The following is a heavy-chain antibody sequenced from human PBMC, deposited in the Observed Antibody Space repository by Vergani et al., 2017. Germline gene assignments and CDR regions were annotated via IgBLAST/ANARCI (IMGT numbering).Heavy chain of an antibody. J-gene: IGHJ6*02. D-gene: IGHD2-21*01. CDR1: GFSFRNAW. Sequence: EVQLVESGGGIVKPGGSLRLSCVASGFSFRNAWMNWVRRTPGKGLEWVGRIKSTFDRGTTDYAAAVKGRFTISRDDSKNTLFLQMNGLKTEDIGVYYCTTDXQYCGDGSCYWLRDHHYYGMDVWGQGTTVTVS. CDR2: IKSTFDRGTT. V-gene: IGHV3-15*07. CDR3: TTDXQYCGDGSCYWLRDHHYYGMDV.